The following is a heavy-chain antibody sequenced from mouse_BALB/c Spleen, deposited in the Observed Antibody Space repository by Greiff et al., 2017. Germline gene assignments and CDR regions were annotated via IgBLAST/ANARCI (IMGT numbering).Heavy chain of an antibody. CDR3: ASGSPYYFDY. D-gene: IGHD1-1*02. CDR2: INPSSGYT. J-gene: IGHJ2*01. V-gene: IGHV1-4*01. CDR1: GYTFTSYT. Sequence: QVHVKQSGAELARPGASVKMSCKASGYTFTSYTMHWVKQRPGQGLEWIGYINPSSGYTNYNQKFKDKATLTADKSSSTAYMQLSSLTSEDSAVYYCASGSPYYFDYWGQGTTLTVSS.